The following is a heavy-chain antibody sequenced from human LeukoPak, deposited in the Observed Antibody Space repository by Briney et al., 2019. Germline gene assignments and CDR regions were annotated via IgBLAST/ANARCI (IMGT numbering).Heavy chain of an antibody. CDR1: TRSITSRYTD. CDR2: IFYSGST. V-gene: IGHV4-39*01. CDR3: ARHGCRGWYIWFDQ. D-gene: IGHD6-19*01. J-gene: IGHJ5*02. Sequence: SETLSLTWPLDTRSITSRYTDCDWIRHPPGEGLEWIGNIFYSGSTYCNPSLKSRVTISVDTSQHQFSLKLSSVTAPATAVYYWARHGCRGWYIWFDQWGEGTLVTVSS.